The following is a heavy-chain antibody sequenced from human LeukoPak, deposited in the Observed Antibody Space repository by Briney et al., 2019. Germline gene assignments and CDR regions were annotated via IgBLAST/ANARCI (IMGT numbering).Heavy chain of an antibody. D-gene: IGHD4-23*01. CDR1: GYTFTYRY. J-gene: IGHJ4*02. Sequence: SVKVSCKASGYTFTYRYLHWVRQAPGQALEWMGWITPFNGNTNYAQKFQDRVTITRDRSMSTAYMELSSLRSEDTAMYYCASAYGGNGDYYFDYWGQGTLVTVSS. CDR3: ASAYGGNGDYYFDY. V-gene: IGHV1-45*02. CDR2: ITPFNGNT.